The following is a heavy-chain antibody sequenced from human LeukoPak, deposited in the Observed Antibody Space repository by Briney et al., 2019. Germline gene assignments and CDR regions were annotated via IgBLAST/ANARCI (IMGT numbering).Heavy chain of an antibody. V-gene: IGHV4-39*01. D-gene: IGHD3-3*01. CDR2: IYYSGNT. CDR3: ARGTYYDFWSGYYNYFDY. Sequence: KPSETLSLTCTVSGRSISTISYYWGWIRHPPGKGLEWIGTIYYSGNTYYNPSVKSRVTISVDTSKSQFSLKLSSVTAADTAVYYCARGTYYDFWSGYYNYFDYWGQGTLVTVSS. CDR1: GRSISTISYY. J-gene: IGHJ4*02.